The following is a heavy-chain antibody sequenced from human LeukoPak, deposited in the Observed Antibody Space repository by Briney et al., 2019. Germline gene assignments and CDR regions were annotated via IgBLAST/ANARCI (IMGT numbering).Heavy chain of an antibody. CDR1: GGTFSSYA. J-gene: IGHJ4*02. D-gene: IGHD3-9*01. CDR2: IIPILGIA. V-gene: IGHV1-69*04. CDR3: ARDQALRYFDWLLYFDY. Sequence: SVKVCCKASGGTFSSYAISWVRQAPGQGLEWMGRIIPILGIANYAQKFQGRVTITADKSTSTAYMELSSLRSEDTAVYYCARDQALRYFDWLLYFDYWGQGTLVTVSS.